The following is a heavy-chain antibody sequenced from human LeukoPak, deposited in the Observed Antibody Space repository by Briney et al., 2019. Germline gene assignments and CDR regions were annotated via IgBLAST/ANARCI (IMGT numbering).Heavy chain of an antibody. J-gene: IGHJ4*02. CDR1: GGTFTSYA. Sequence: SVKVSCKASGGTFTSYALSWVRQAPGQGLEWMGGITPIFGTAKYAQKFQGRVTITTDESTNTAYMELSNLRSEDTAIYYCARDREGGGYDYWGQGTLVTVSS. D-gene: IGHD1-26*01. CDR3: ARDREGGGYDY. V-gene: IGHV1-69*05. CDR2: ITPIFGTA.